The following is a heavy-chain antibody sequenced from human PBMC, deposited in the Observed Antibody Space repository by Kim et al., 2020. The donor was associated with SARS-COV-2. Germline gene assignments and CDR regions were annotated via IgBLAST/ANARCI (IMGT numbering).Heavy chain of an antibody. CDR3: ATLRGSWTDVHWFDP. CDR1: GYSFTNFW. D-gene: IGHD6-13*01. V-gene: IGHV5-51*01. CDR2: IYPRDSDT. J-gene: IGHJ5*02. Sequence: GESLKISCQGSGYSFTNFWIGWVRQLPGKGLECMGIIYPRDSDTRYSPSSQGQVTISADKSINTAYLQWTSLKASDTAIYYCATLRGSWTDVHWFDPWRQ.